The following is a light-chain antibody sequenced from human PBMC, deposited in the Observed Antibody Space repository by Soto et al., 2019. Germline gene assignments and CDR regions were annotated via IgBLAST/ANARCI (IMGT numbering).Light chain of an antibody. V-gene: IGKV1-5*01. Sequence: GDRVTITCRASQSISSWLAWYQQKPGKAPKLLIYDASSLESGVPSRFSGSGSGTDFSLTISRLEPEEFAVYYCQQYGSSQITVGQGTRLEIK. CDR3: QQYGSSQIT. J-gene: IGKJ5*01. CDR2: DAS. CDR1: QSISSW.